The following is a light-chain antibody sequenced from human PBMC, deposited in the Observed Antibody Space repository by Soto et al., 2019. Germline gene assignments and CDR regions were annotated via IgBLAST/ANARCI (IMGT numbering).Light chain of an antibody. CDR2: DAS. Sequence: EFVLTQSPGTLSLSPGERATLSCRASQTVRNNYLAWYQQKPGQAPRLLIYDASSRATGIPDRFSGGGSGTDFTLTISRLEPEDFAVYYCQQRNSWPPTFTFGQGTRLENK. V-gene: IGKV3D-20*02. J-gene: IGKJ5*01. CDR3: QQRNSWPPTFT. CDR1: QTVRNNY.